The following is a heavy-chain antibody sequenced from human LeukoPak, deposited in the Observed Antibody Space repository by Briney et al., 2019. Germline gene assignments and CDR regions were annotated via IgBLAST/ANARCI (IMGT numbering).Heavy chain of an antibody. Sequence: ASVKVTCKASGYTFTSYDINWVRQATGQGLEWMGWMNPNSGNTGYAQKFQGRVTMTRNTSISTAYMELSSLRSEDTAVYYCARGQSSDGYGSGPDFDYWGQGTLVTVSS. CDR1: GYTFTSYD. V-gene: IGHV1-8*01. CDR2: MNPNSGNT. CDR3: ARGQSSDGYGSGPDFDY. J-gene: IGHJ4*02. D-gene: IGHD3-10*01.